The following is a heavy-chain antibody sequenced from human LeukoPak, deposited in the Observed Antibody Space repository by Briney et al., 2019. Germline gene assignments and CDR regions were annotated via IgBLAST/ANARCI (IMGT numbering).Heavy chain of an antibody. V-gene: IGHV5-51*01. J-gene: IGHJ4*02. D-gene: IGHD5-12*01. CDR3: ARLPGIVATIERYFDY. CDR1: GYSFNSYW. Sequence: GESLKISCKGSGYSFNSYWIGWVRQLPGKGLEWMGIIYPGDSDTRYSPSFQGQVTISADKSISTAYLQWSSLKASDTAMYYCARLPGIVATIERYFDYWGQGTLVTVSS. CDR2: IYPGDSDT.